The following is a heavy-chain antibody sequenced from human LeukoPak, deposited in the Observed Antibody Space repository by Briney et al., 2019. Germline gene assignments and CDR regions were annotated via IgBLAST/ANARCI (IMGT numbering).Heavy chain of an antibody. D-gene: IGHD2-8*01. J-gene: IGHJ6*02. CDR1: GYSFTSYW. V-gene: IGHV5-10-1*01. Sequence: GESLKISCKGSGYSFTSYWITWVRQMPGKGLEWMGRIDPSDSYTNYSPSFQGHVTISIDKSISTAYLQWSSLKASDTAMYYCAILYGPSSMDVWGQGTTVTVSS. CDR2: IDPSDSYT. CDR3: AILYGPSSMDV.